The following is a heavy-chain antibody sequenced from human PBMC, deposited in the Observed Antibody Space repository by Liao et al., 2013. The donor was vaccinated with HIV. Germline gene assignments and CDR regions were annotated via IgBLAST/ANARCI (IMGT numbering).Heavy chain of an antibody. CDR1: GGSLSSYY. CDR2: INHSGST. J-gene: IGHJ6*03. D-gene: IGHD3-3*01. Sequence: QVQLQQWGAGLLKPSETLSLTCAVYGGSLSSYYWSWIRQPPGKGLEWIGEINHSGSTNYNRPSRVESPYQKTRPRTSSPSRLSSVTAADTAVYYCARGNDFWSGYRPGLYYYMDVWGKGTTVTVSS. CDR3: ARGNDFWSGYRPGLYYYMDV. V-gene: IGHV4-34*01.